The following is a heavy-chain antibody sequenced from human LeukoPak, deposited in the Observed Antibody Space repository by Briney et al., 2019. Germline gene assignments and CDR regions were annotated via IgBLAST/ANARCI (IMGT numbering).Heavy chain of an antibody. D-gene: IGHD3-9*01. V-gene: IGHV1-8*01. CDR3: ARDHYDILTGYYQHDP. CDR1: GYTFISYD. J-gene: IGHJ5*02. CDR2: MNPNSGNT. Sequence: ASVKVSCKASGYTFISYDINWVRQATGQGLEWMGWMNPNSGNTGYAQKFQGRVTITRNTSISTAYMELSSLKSEDTAVYYCARDHYDILTGYYQHDPWGQGTLVTVSS.